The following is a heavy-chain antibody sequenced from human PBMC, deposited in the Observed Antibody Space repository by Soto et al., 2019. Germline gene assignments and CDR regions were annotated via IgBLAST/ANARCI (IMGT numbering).Heavy chain of an antibody. CDR3: VRAHALGFSNWFDP. D-gene: IGHD3-10*01. Sequence: ASVKVSCKASGYTFTGYYMHWVRQAPGQGLEWMGWINPNSGGTNYAQKFQGRVTMTRDTSISTAYMELSRLRSDDTAVYYCVRAHALGFSNWFDPWGRGTLVNVSS. CDR1: GYTFTGYY. CDR2: INPNSGGT. J-gene: IGHJ5*02. V-gene: IGHV1-2*02.